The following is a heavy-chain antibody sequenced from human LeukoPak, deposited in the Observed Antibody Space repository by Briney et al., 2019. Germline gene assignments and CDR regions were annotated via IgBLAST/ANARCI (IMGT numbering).Heavy chain of an antibody. V-gene: IGHV3-48*03. CDR2: ISSSGNII. Sequence: GGSLRLSCAASGFTFSSYEMNWVRQAPGKGLEWVSYISSSGNIIYYADSVKGRFTISRDNAKNSLYLQMNSLRAEDTAVYYCARDSQSTKRELDYWGQGTLATVSS. J-gene: IGHJ4*02. CDR1: GFTFSSYE. D-gene: IGHD5/OR15-5a*01. CDR3: ARDSQSTKRELDY.